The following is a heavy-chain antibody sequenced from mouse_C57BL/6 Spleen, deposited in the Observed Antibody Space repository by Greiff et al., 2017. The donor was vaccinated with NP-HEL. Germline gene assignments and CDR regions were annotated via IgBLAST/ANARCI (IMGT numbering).Heavy chain of an antibody. CDR1: GYSFTGYY. Sequence: EVQLQQSGPELVKPGASVKISCKASGYSFTGYYMNWVKQSPEKSLEWIGEINPSTGGTTYNQKFKAKATLTVDKSSSTAYMQLKSLTSEDSAVYYCARVGYFDVWGTGTTVTVSS. V-gene: IGHV1-42*01. CDR3: ARVGYFDV. CDR2: INPSTGGT. J-gene: IGHJ1*03.